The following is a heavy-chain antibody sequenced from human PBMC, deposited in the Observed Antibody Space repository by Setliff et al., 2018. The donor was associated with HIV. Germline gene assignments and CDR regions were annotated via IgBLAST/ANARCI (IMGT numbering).Heavy chain of an antibody. J-gene: IGHJ4*02. CDR2: ISSSGTT. D-gene: IGHD2-15*01. CDR3: ARLGRAIDDGGSSLRLDF. V-gene: IGHV4-4*09. Sequence: NPSETLSLTCVVSDDSFRNYDWTWIRQPPGKALQWIGFISSSGTTNYNPSLRSRVTISIETSNTHFSLWLRSVTAADTATYFCARLGRAIDDGGSSLRLDFWGQGMLVTVSS. CDR1: DDSFRNYD.